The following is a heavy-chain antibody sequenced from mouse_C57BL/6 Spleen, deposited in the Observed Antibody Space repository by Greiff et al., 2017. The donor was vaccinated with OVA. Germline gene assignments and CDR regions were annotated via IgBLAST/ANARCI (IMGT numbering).Heavy chain of an antibody. D-gene: IGHD1-1*01. V-gene: IGHV1-80*01. J-gene: IGHJ4*01. CDR3: ARSSITTVVATGDAMDY. CDR1: GYAFSSYW. CDR2: IYPGDGDT. Sequence: ESGAELVKPGASVKISCKASGYAFSSYWMNWVKQRPGKGLEWIGQIYPGDGDTNYNGKFKGKATLTADKSSSTAYMQLSSLTSEDSAVYFCARSSITTVVATGDAMDYWGQGTSVTVSS.